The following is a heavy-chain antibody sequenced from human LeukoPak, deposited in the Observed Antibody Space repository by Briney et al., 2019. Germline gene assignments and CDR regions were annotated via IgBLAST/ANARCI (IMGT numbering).Heavy chain of an antibody. D-gene: IGHD3-3*01. CDR3: ARDWSDFWSGSDYYYYMDV. CDR1: GYSISSGYY. CDR2: IYTSGST. V-gene: IGHV4-61*02. Sequence: SETLSLTCTVSGYSISSGYYWSWIRQPAGKGLEWIGRIYTSGSTNYNPSLKSRVTISVDTSKNQFSLKLSSVTAADTAVYYCARDWSDFWSGSDYYYYMDVWGKGTTVTVSS. J-gene: IGHJ6*03.